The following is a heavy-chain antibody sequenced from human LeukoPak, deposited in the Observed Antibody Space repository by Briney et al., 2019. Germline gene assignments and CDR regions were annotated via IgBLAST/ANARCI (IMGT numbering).Heavy chain of an antibody. CDR3: ARMSTGYYDDY. Sequence: GGSLRLSCVTSGFSFSTYGMNWVRQAPGKGLEWVSYISSRTTTIYYADSVKGRFTISRDDAKNSLYLQMNSLRVEDTALYYCARMSTGYYDDYWGQGTRVTVSP. J-gene: IGHJ4*02. CDR2: ISSRTTTI. D-gene: IGHD3-9*01. V-gene: IGHV3-48*01. CDR1: GFSFSTYG.